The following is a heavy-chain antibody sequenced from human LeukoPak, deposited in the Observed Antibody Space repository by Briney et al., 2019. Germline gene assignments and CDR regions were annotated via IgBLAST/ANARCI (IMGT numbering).Heavy chain of an antibody. CDR2: MNPNSGNT. CDR3: AIGYCSSTSCMDYFDY. D-gene: IGHD2-2*01. CDR1: GYTFTSYD. V-gene: IGHV1-8*01. Sequence: ASVKVSCKASGYTFTSYDINWVRQATGQGLEWMGWMNPNSGNTGYAQKFQGRVTMTRNTSISTAYMELSSLRSEDTAVYYCAIGYCSSTSCMDYFDYWGQGTLVTVSS. J-gene: IGHJ4*02.